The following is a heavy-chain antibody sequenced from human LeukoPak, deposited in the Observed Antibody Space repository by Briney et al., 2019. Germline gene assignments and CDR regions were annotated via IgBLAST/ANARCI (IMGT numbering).Heavy chain of an antibody. J-gene: IGHJ5*02. Sequence: GGSLRLSCAVSGFSVTNNYMSWVRQAPGKGLEWVSVFYVGGATYYADSVKGRFTISRDNSENTLYLQMNSLRAEASAVYYCARTLVAAPGTKGGPWGQGTLVTVSS. CDR1: GFSVTNNY. D-gene: IGHD6-13*01. V-gene: IGHV3-53*01. CDR2: FYVGGAT. CDR3: ARTLVAAPGTKGGP.